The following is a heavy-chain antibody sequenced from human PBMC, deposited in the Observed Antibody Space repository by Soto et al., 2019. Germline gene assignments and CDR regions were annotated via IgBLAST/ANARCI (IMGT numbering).Heavy chain of an antibody. D-gene: IGHD1-1*01. CDR2: IYSGGST. Sequence: GGSLRLSCAASGFTVSSNYMSWVRQAPGKGLEWVSVIYSGGSTYYADSVKGRFTISRDNSKNTLYLQMNSLRAEDTAVYYCARNNWNDYYYYYMDVWGKGTTVTVSS. J-gene: IGHJ6*03. CDR1: GFTVSSNY. V-gene: IGHV3-66*01. CDR3: ARNNWNDYYYYYMDV.